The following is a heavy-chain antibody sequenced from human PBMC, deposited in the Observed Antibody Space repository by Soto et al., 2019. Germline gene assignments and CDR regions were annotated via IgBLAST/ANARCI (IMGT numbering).Heavy chain of an antibody. Sequence: SETLSLTCTVSGGSISSSSYYSGWIRQPPGKGLEWIGSIYYSGSTYYNPSLKSRVTISVDTSKNQFSLKLSSVTAADTAVYYCARQVSGYSSSPKGGMDVWGQGTTVTVSS. V-gene: IGHV4-39*01. CDR2: IYYSGST. D-gene: IGHD6-6*01. CDR3: ARQVSGYSSSPKGGMDV. CDR1: GGSISSSSYY. J-gene: IGHJ6*01.